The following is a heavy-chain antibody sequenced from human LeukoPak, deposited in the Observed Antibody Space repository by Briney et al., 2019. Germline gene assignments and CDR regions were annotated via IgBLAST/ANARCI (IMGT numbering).Heavy chain of an antibody. CDR1: GYTITDYY. CDR3: TRGSYYDSSGYSGVRLFDY. CDR2: INPNSGGT. D-gene: IGHD3-22*01. Sequence: GASVKVSCKASGYTITDYYIHWVRQAPGQGLEWMGWINPNSGGTNYAQKFPGRVTMTSDTSISTAYMELSRLRSDDTALYYCTRGSYYDSSGYSGVRLFDYWGQGTPVTVPS. J-gene: IGHJ4*02. V-gene: IGHV1-2*02.